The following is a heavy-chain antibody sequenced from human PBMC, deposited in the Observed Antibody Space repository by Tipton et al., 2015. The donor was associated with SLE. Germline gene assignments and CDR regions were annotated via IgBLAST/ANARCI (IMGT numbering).Heavy chain of an antibody. D-gene: IGHD3-16*01. CDR1: GGSISSSNYY. CDR3: ARQLGEFDY. CDR2: ICDSGNN. J-gene: IGHJ4*02. V-gene: IGHV4-39*01. Sequence: TLSLTCTVSGGSISSSNYYWGWIRQGPGMGREWIRSICDSGNNYYYPSLKSRVTISIDTSKNQFSLKLSSVTAADTAVYYCARQLGEFDYWGQGTLVTVSS.